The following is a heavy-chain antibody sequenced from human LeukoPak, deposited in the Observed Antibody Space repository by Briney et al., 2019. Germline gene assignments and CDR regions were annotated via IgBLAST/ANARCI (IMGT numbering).Heavy chain of an antibody. V-gene: IGHV3-53*01. CDR2: IYSGGST. Sequence: GGSLRLSCAASGFTFSSNYMSWVRQAPGKGLEWVSVIYSGGSTYYADSVKGRFTISRDNSKNTLYLQMNSLRAEDTAVYYCARVRFYCSSTSCLGDAFDIWGQGTMVTVSS. J-gene: IGHJ3*02. CDR1: GFTFSSNY. CDR3: ARVRFYCSSTSCLGDAFDI. D-gene: IGHD2-2*01.